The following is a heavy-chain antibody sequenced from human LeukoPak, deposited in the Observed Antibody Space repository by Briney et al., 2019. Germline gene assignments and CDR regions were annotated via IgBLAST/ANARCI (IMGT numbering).Heavy chain of an antibody. CDR1: GGSISSSSYY. CDR3: ARLSYSYYFMDV. J-gene: IGHJ6*03. CDR2: IYYSGNT. Sequence: PSQTLSLTCTVSGGSISSSSYYWGWIRQPPGKGLEWIGYIYYSGNTYYNPSLKSRLTISVDTSKNQFSLKLSSVTAADTAVYYCARLSYSYYFMDVWGRGTTVTVSS. D-gene: IGHD2-21*01. V-gene: IGHV4-30-4*08.